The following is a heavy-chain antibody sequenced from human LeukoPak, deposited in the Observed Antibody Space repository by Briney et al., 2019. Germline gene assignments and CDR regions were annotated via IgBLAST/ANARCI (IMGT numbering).Heavy chain of an antibody. CDR3: ARVPRSYYYYYYMDV. V-gene: IGHV4-38-2*02. CDR1: GYSISSGYY. J-gene: IGHJ6*03. Sequence: LETLSLTCTVSGYSISSGYYWGWIRQPPGKGLEWIGSIYHSGSTYYNPSLKSRVTISVDTSKNQFSLKLSSVTAADTAVYYCARVPRSYYYYYYMDVWGKGTTVTVSS. CDR2: IYHSGST.